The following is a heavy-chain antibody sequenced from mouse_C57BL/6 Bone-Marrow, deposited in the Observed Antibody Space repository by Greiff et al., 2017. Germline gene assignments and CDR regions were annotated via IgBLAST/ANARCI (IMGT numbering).Heavy chain of an antibody. CDR1: GFTFSSYA. CDR2: ISDGGSYT. D-gene: IGHD1-1*01. CDR3: ARDLTTVVDAMDY. Sequence: EVQLVESGGGLVKPGGSLKLSCAASGFTFSSYAMSWVRQPPEKRLEWVATISDGGSYTYYPDNVKGRFTLSRDNAKNNLYLQMSHLKSEDTAMYYCARDLTTVVDAMDYWGQGTSVTVSS. J-gene: IGHJ4*01. V-gene: IGHV5-4*01.